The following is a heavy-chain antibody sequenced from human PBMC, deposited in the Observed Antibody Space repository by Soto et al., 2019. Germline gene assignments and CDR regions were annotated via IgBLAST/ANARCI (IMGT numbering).Heavy chain of an antibody. CDR1: GGSISSYY. J-gene: IGHJ5*02. V-gene: IGHV4-59*12. CDR2: IYYSGST. CDR3: ARFCQTGGQKVVPAAIMEHNWFDP. Sequence: TSETLSLTCTVSGGSISSYYWSWIRQPPGKGLEWIGCIYYSGSTYYNPSLKSRVTISVDTSKNQFSLKLSSVTAADTAVYYCARFCQTGGQKVVPAAIMEHNWFDPWGQGTLVTVSS. D-gene: IGHD2-2*01.